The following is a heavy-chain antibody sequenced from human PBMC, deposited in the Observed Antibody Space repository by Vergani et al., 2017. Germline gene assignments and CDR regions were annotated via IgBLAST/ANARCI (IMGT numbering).Heavy chain of an antibody. J-gene: IGHJ5*02. CDR1: GYTFTSYY. Sequence: QVQLVQSGAEVKKPGASVKVSCKASGYTFTSYYMHWVRQAPGQGLEWMGIINPSGGSTSYAQKFQGRVTMTRDTSTSTVYMELSSLRSEDTAVYYCARGYCSGGSCSNWFDPWGQGTLVTVSS. CDR2: INPSGGST. V-gene: IGHV1-46*01. D-gene: IGHD2-15*01. CDR3: ARGYCSGGSCSNWFDP.